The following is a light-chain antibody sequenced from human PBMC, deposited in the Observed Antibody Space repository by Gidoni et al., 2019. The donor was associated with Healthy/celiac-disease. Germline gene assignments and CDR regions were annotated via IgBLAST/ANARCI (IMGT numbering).Light chain of an antibody. J-gene: IGKJ3*01. V-gene: IGKV1-39*01. CDR2: AAS. CDR3: QQSYSTPQRFT. Sequence: IQITQPPSSLSASVGDRVTITCRASQSISSYLNWYQQKPGKAPKLLIYAASSLQSGVPSRFSGSGSGTDFTLTISSLQPEDFATYYCQQSYSTPQRFTFGPGTKVDIK. CDR1: QSISSY.